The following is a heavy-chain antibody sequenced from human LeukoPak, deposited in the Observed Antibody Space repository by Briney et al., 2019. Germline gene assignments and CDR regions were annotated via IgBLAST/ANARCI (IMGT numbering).Heavy chain of an antibody. J-gene: IGHJ4*02. CDR2: INPNTGGT. Sequence: GASVKVSCKASGYTFTGSYMHWVRQAPGQGLEWMGWINPNTGGTNYAQKFQGRVTMTRDTSISTAYMELSRLRSDDTAVYYCAVMTTVTTYEQDYWGQGTLVTVSS. V-gene: IGHV1-2*02. D-gene: IGHD4-17*01. CDR3: AVMTTVTTYEQDY. CDR1: GYTFTGSY.